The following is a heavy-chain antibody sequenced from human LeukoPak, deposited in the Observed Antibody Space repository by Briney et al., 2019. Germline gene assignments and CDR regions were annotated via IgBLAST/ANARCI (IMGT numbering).Heavy chain of an antibody. CDR1: GFTFSSYS. CDR3: ARDDPSIAVAAYFDY. D-gene: IGHD6-19*01. Sequence: GGSLRLSCAASGFTFSSYSMNWVRQAPGKGLEWVSSISSSSSYIYYADSVKGRSTISRDNAKNSLYLQMNSLRAEDTAVYYCARDDPSIAVAAYFDYWGQGTLVTVSS. CDR2: ISSSSSYI. V-gene: IGHV3-21*01. J-gene: IGHJ4*02.